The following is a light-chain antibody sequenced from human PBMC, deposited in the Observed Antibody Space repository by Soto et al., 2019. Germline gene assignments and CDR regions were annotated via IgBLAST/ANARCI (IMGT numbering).Light chain of an antibody. Sequence: EIVLTQSPATLSLSPGERATLSCRASQSVSSYLAWYQQKPGQAPRLLIYDASNRATGIPARFSGSGSGTDVTITISSLEPEDFAVYYCQQRSNWPPSTFGQGTKLEIK. CDR1: QSVSSY. CDR2: DAS. V-gene: IGKV3-11*01. J-gene: IGKJ2*01. CDR3: QQRSNWPPST.